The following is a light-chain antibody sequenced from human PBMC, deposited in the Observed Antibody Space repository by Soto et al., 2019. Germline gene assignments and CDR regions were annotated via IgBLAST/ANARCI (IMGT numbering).Light chain of an antibody. CDR2: YDS. CDR3: QVWDIMTDNYV. V-gene: IGLV3-21*04. CDR1: NIGNKR. J-gene: IGLJ1*01. Sequence: SYELTQPPSVSGAPEKTATVTCGGNNIGNKRVHWYLQKPGQAPVLLISYDSDRPSARPERFPGSNSENTATLTISRVEAGDEADYYCQVWDIMTDNYVFGSGTKLPVL.